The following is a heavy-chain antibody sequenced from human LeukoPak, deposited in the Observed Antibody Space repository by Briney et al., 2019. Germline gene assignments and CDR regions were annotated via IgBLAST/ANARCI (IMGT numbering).Heavy chain of an antibody. CDR2: IYPGDSDT. CDR1: GYSFTSFW. V-gene: IGHV5-51*01. D-gene: IGHD3-10*01. CDR3: ARSIGSAVEAYFDL. Sequence: GESLKISCQVPGYSFTSFWIAWVRQMPGIGLEWMGLIYPGDSDTRYSPSFQGQVTISVDKSITTAYLQWSSLKTSDTAMYYCARSIGSAVEAYFDLWGQGTLVTVSS. J-gene: IGHJ4*02.